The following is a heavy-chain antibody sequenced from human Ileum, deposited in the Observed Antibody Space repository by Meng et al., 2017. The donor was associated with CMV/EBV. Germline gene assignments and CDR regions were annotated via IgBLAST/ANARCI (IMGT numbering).Heavy chain of an antibody. CDR1: GGSISSGDYY. CDR2: IYYSGST. D-gene: IGHD4-23*01. Sequence: QVQLQGSGPGLVKPSQTLSLTCIVSGGSISSGDYYWSWIRQPPGKGLEWIGYIYYSGSTYYNPSLKSRLTISLDTSKNQFSLKLSSVTAADTGVYYCARQTYDGNSREYYFDYWGQGTLVTASS. CDR3: ARQTYDGNSREYYFDY. J-gene: IGHJ4*02. V-gene: IGHV4-30-4*08.